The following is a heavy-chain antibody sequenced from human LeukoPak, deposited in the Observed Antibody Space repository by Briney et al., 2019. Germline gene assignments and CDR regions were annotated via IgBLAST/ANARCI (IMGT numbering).Heavy chain of an antibody. Sequence: SVKVSCKASGGTFSSYAISWVRRAPGQGLEWMGGIIPIFGTANYAQRFQGRVTITTDESTSTAYMELSSLRSEDTAVYYCARGGYSYGYWFDPWGQGTLVTVSS. CDR1: GGTFSSYA. D-gene: IGHD5-18*01. J-gene: IGHJ5*02. V-gene: IGHV1-69*05. CDR3: ARGGYSYGYWFDP. CDR2: IIPIFGTA.